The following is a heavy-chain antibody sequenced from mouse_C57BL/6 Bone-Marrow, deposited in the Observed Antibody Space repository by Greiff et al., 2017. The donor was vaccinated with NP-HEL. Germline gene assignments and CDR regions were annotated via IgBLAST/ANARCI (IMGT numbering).Heavy chain of an antibody. D-gene: IGHD2-3*01. J-gene: IGHJ2*01. V-gene: IGHV1-22*01. CDR2: INPNNGGT. CDR3: ARSGDDGYNYYDY. CDR1: GYTFTDYN. Sequence: VQLQQSGPELVKPGASVKMSCKASGYTFTDYNMHWVKQSHGKSLEWIGYINPNNGGTSYNQKFKGKATLTVNKSSSTAYMELRSLTSEDSAVYYCARSGDDGYNYYDYWGQGTTLTVSS.